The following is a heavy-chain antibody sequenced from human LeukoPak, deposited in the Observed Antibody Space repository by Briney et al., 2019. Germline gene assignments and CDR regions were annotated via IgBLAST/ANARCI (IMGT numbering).Heavy chain of an antibody. D-gene: IGHD4-17*01. J-gene: IGHJ4*02. CDR1: GFTFSSYG. Sequence: GRSLRLSCAASGFTFSSYGMHWVRQAPGKGLEWVAVISYDGSDKYYADSVKGRFTISRDNSKNTLYLRMNSLRAEDTAVYYCAKDLATVYYFDYWGQGTLVTVSS. CDR3: AKDLATVYYFDY. CDR2: ISYDGSDK. V-gene: IGHV3-30*18.